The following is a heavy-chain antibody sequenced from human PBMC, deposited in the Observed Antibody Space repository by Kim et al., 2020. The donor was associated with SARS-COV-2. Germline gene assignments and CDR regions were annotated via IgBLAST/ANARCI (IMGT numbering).Heavy chain of an antibody. CDR3: ARCKVSNYGDDDAFDI. V-gene: IGHV4-31*03. Sequence: SETLSLTCTVSGGSISSGGYYWSWIRQHPGKGLEWIGYIYYSGSTYYNPSLKSRVTISVDTSKNQFSLKLSSVTAADTAVYYCARCKVSNYGDDDAFDIWGQGTMVTVSS. CDR2: IYYSGST. CDR1: GGSISSGGYY. J-gene: IGHJ3*02. D-gene: IGHD4-17*01.